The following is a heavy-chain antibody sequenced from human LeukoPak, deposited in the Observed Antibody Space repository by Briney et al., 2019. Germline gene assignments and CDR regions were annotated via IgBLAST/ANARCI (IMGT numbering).Heavy chain of an antibody. J-gene: IGHJ6*03. V-gene: IGHV1-69*13. CDR1: GGTFSSFD. D-gene: IGHD5-18*01. Sequence: ASVKVSCKASGGTFSSFDISWVRQAPGQGLEGMGGIIPIFGTANYAQKFQGRVTITADESTSTAYMELSSLRSEDTAVYYCARGEDTAMALGYYYMDVWGKGTTVTISS. CDR2: IIPIFGTA. CDR3: ARGEDTAMALGYYYMDV.